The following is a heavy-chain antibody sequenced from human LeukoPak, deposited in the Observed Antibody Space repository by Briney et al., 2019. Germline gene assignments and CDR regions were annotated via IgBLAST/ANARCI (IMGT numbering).Heavy chain of an antibody. J-gene: IGHJ4*02. D-gene: IGHD3-22*01. Sequence: GGPLRLSCAASGFTFDDYGMSWVRQAPGKGLEWVSGINWNGGSTGYADSVKGRFTISRDNAKNSLYLQMNSLRAEDTALYYCARVGSSSGYYYFDYWGQGTLVTVSS. CDR1: GFTFDDYG. CDR2: INWNGGST. CDR3: ARVGSSSGYYYFDY. V-gene: IGHV3-20*04.